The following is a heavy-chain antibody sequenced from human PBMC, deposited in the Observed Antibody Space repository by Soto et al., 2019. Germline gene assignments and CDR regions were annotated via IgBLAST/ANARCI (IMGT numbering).Heavy chain of an antibody. CDR3: AKGPSYSGAYFPFGY. J-gene: IGHJ4*02. V-gene: IGHV3-23*01. CDR2: ISGSGGST. Sequence: VGSLRLSCAASGFMFSSYGMSWVRQSPGKGLEWVSSISGSGGSTYYADSVKGRFTISRDNSKSTLYLQMSSLRAEDTAVYSCAKGPSYSGAYFPFGYWGQGTRVTVSS. CDR1: GFMFSSYG. D-gene: IGHD1-26*01.